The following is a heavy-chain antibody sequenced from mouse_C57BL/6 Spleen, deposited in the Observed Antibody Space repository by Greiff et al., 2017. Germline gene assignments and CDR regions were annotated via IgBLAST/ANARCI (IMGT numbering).Heavy chain of an antibody. Sequence: VMLVESGAELVKPGASVKISCKVSGFAFSSYWMNWVKQRPGKGLEWIGQIYPGDGDTNYNGKFKGKATLTADKSSSKASMQLSGLTSEDSAVYFGARNDGTVIGDWGQGTLVTVSA. CDR2: IYPGDGDT. J-gene: IGHJ3*01. V-gene: IGHV1-80*01. D-gene: IGHD2-3*01. CDR1: GFAFSSYW. CDR3: ARNDGTVIGD.